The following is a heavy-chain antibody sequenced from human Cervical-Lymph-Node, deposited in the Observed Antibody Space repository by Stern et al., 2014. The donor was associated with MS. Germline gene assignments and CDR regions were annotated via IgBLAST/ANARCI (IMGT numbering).Heavy chain of an antibody. V-gene: IGHV3-30*03. CDR3: ARGSDWYPLDY. CDR2: ISFDGAKT. D-gene: IGHD6-19*01. J-gene: IGHJ4*02. CDR1: GFAFSTYG. Sequence: VQLVESGGGVVQPGRSLRLSCSPSGFAFSTYGMHWVRKAPGKGLEWVALISFDGAKTYYADSVKGRFTISRDNPKNTLYLQMKSLRGEDTAVYYCARGSDWYPLDYWGQGTLVTVSS.